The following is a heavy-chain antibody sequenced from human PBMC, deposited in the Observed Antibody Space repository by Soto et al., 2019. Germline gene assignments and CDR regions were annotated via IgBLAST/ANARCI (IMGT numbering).Heavy chain of an antibody. Sequence: EASVKVSCKASGYTFTSYGISWVRQAPGQGLEWMGWISAYNGNTNYAQKLQGRVTMTTDTSTSTAYMELRSLRSDDTAVYYCARVEYDSSGYYYSEVLGASVFDYWGQGTLVTVSS. D-gene: IGHD3-22*01. CDR1: GYTFTSYG. CDR3: ARVEYDSSGYYYSEVLGASVFDY. CDR2: ISAYNGNT. J-gene: IGHJ4*02. V-gene: IGHV1-18*01.